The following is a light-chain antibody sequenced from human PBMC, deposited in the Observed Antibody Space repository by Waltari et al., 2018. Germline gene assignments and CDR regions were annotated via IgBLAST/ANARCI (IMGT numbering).Light chain of an antibody. J-gene: IGLJ1*01. V-gene: IGLV2-14*03. CDR3: TSYTSRHSLV. Sequence: QSALTQPASVSGSPGQSITISCTGTSRDVGDYDWVSWYQQHPGKAPTAVIFDVSYRPSGVSNRFSGSKSGNTASLTISGLQAEDEADYYCTSYTSRHSLVFGTGTKVTVL. CDR2: DVS. CDR1: SRDVGDYDW.